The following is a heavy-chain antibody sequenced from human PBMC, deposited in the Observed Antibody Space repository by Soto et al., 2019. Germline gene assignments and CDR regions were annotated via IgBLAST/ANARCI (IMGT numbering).Heavy chain of an antibody. D-gene: IGHD4-17*01. CDR2: IYYSGST. CDR1: GGSMIGYY. V-gene: IGHV4-59*08. CDR3: ARYYGDYLPWFDP. J-gene: IGHJ5*02. Sequence: PLEILSLTCTVSGGSMIGYYWSWIRQPPGKGLEWIGYIYYSGSTNYNPSLKSRVTISVDTSKNQFSLKLSSVTAADTAVYYCARYYGDYLPWFDPWGQGTLVTVSS.